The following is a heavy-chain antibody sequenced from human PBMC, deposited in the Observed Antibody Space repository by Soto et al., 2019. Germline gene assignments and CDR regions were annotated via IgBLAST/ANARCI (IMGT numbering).Heavy chain of an antibody. V-gene: IGHV3-30*03. J-gene: IGHJ6*02. Sequence: QVQLVESGGGVVQPXRSLRLSCEASGFTSSSYVMHWVRQAPGKGQEWVAVISYDGSNKHYADSVKGRFTISRDNSKNTLYLEMNSLRGEDTAVYSCARGDPYYGMDVWGQGTTVTVSS. CDR2: ISYDGSNK. CDR1: GFTSSSYV. CDR3: ARGDPYYGMDV.